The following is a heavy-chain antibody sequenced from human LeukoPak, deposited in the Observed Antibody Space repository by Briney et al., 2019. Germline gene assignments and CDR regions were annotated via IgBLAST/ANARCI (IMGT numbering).Heavy chain of an antibody. V-gene: IGHV1-2*02. Sequence: ASVKVSCKASGYTFTGYYIHWVRQAPGQGLEWMGWINPNSDGTKYTEKFQGRVTMTRDTSISTAYMEVSRLRSDDTAVYYCAKDRVPLYGDLINWFDPWGQGTLVTVSS. CDR1: GYTFTGYY. D-gene: IGHD4-17*01. CDR2: INPNSDGT. CDR3: AKDRVPLYGDLINWFDP. J-gene: IGHJ5*02.